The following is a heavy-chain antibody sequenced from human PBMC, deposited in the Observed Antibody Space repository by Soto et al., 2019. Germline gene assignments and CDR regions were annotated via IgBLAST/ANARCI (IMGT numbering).Heavy chain of an antibody. Sequence: LSLTCSVSGGSINSGDYSWNWIRQPPGKGLEWIGYIYPTESTYYNPSLSRVTISLDTSQNQFSLKMTSVTAADTAVYYCARGYNGAFHIWGQGIMVTVSS. D-gene: IGHD1-20*01. V-gene: IGHV4-30-2*01. J-gene: IGHJ3*02. CDR3: ARGYNGAFHI. CDR2: IYPTEST. CDR1: GGSINSGDYS.